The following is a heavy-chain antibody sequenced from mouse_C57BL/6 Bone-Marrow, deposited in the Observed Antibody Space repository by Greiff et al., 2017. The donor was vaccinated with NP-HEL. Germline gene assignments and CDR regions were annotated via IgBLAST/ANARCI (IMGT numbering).Heavy chain of an antibody. CDR1: GYSFTSYY. V-gene: IGHV1-66*01. Sequence: VQLQQSGPELVKPGASVKISCKASGYSFTSYYIHWVKQRPGQGLEWIGWIYPGSGNTKYNEKFKGKATLTADTSSSTAYMQLSSLTSEDSAVYYCARDLYYYGSSYRFDYWGQGTTLTVSS. D-gene: IGHD1-1*01. J-gene: IGHJ2*01. CDR2: IYPGSGNT. CDR3: ARDLYYYGSSYRFDY.